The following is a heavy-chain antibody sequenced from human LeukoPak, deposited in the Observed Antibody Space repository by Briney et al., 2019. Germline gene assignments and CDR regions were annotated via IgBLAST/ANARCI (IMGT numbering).Heavy chain of an antibody. Sequence: GGSLRLSCVASGFTFSSHAMSWVRQAPGRGLEWVSTTSGSGGSTDYADSVKGRFTISRDNTRRTLYLQMNSLRSEDTAFYYCAKDALISLSFDFWGQGTLVIVSS. J-gene: IGHJ4*02. CDR3: AKDALISLSFDF. V-gene: IGHV3-23*01. D-gene: IGHD3-22*01. CDR2: TSGSGGST. CDR1: GFTFSSHA.